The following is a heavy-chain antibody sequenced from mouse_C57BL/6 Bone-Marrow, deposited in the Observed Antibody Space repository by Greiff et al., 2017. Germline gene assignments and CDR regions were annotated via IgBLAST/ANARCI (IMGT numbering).Heavy chain of an antibody. CDR1: GYTFTSYG. J-gene: IGHJ3*01. Sequence: QVQLKQSGAELARPGASVKLSCKASGYTFTSYGISWVKQRTGQGLEWIGVIYPRSGNTYYNEKFKGKATLTADKSSSTAYMELRSLTSEDSAVYVCARPVNAFAYWGQGTRVTVSA. CDR3: ARPVNAFAY. V-gene: IGHV1-81*01. CDR2: IYPRSGNT.